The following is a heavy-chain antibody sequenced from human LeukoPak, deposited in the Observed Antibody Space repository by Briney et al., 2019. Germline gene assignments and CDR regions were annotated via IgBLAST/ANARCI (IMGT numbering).Heavy chain of an antibody. CDR2: IYWDVDN. V-gene: IGHV2-5*02. Sequence: ESGPTLRKSTQTLTLTCTFSWFSFSTSGLGVGWIRQPPVKALEWVALIYWDVDNRYSPALESGITITNVTTKNQRVLTMAINDSVDTATYYCAHRPSLGVGATLFDYWGQGTLVTVSS. CDR1: WFSFSTSGLG. D-gene: IGHD3-3*01. J-gene: IGHJ4*02. CDR3: AHRPSLGVGATLFDY.